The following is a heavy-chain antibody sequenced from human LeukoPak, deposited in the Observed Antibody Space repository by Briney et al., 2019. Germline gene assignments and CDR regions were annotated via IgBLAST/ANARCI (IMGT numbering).Heavy chain of an antibody. CDR2: LYNTGST. CDR1: GFIVSNNY. D-gene: IGHD6-19*01. CDR3: ASGGSGGGAFDI. V-gene: IGHV3-53*01. Sequence: GGSLRLSCAASGFIVSNNYMSWVRQAPGKGLEWVAVLYNTGSTDYADSVKGRFTISRDIPKNTLYLQMNSLRAEDTAVYYCASGGSGGGAFDIWGQGTMVTVSS. J-gene: IGHJ3*02.